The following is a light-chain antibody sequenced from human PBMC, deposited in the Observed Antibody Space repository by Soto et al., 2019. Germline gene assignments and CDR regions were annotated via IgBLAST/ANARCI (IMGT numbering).Light chain of an antibody. CDR3: QQYGSSGT. J-gene: IGKJ1*01. CDR2: GAS. CDR1: QSVSNNY. V-gene: IGKV3-20*01. Sequence: EIVLTQSPGTLSRSPGERATLSCGASQSVSNNYLAWYQQKPGQAPRLLIYGASNRATSIPDRFSGSGSGTDFTPTISRLEPEDFAVYYCQQYGSSGTFGQGTKVDIK.